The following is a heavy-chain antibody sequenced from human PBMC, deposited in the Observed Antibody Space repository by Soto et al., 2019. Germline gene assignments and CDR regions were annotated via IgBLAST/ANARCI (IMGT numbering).Heavy chain of an antibody. V-gene: IGHV3-74*01. CDR3: ASFGVTTYDY. J-gene: IGHJ4*02. CDR1: GFTFSSNW. D-gene: IGHD4-4*01. CDR2: INSDGSST. Sequence: GGSLRLSCAASGFTFSSNWMHWVRQAPGKGLVWVSRINSDGSSTSYADSVKGRFTISRDNARNTLYLQMNSLRAEDTAVYYCASFGVTTYDYWGQGTLVIVSS.